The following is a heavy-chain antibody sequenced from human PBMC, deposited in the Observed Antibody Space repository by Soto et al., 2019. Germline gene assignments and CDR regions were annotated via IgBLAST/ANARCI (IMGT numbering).Heavy chain of an antibody. CDR1: GGTFSTYA. D-gene: IGHD3-22*01. CDR3: ARALEEYYYDSSGYYSAY. CDR2: IIPVFVTA. Sequence: GASVKVSCKASGGTFSTYAITWVRQAPGQGLEWMGGIIPVFVTAHYAQNFQGRVTITADESTSIAYMELSSLRSEDTAVYYCARALEEYYYDSSGYYSAYWGQGTLVTVSS. J-gene: IGHJ4*02. V-gene: IGHV1-69*13.